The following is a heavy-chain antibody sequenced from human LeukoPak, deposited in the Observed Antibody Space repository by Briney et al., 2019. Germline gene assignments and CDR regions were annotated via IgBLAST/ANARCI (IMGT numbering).Heavy chain of an antibody. J-gene: IGHJ4*02. Sequence: GGSLRLSCAASGFTFSDYYMSWIRQAPGKGLEWVSYISSSGSTIYYADSVKGRFTISRDNAKNSLYLQMNSLRAEDTAVYYCARRGFSGTPPYYFDYWGQGTLVTVSS. V-gene: IGHV3-11*04. CDR3: ARRGFSGTPPYYFDY. CDR2: ISSSGSTI. D-gene: IGHD2-2*01. CDR1: GFTFSDYY.